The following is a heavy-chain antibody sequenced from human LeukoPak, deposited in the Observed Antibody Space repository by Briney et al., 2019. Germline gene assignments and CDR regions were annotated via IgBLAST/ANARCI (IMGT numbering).Heavy chain of an antibody. J-gene: IGHJ6*02. CDR3: AGTTGSSWSYGMDV. Sequence: PSETLSLTCTVSAGSISSHYWSWIRQPAGKGLEWIGRIYSSGSTDYNASLQSRVTMSVDTSKNQFSLKLSSVTAADTAVYYCAGTTGSSWSYGMDVWGQGTTVTVSS. V-gene: IGHV4-4*07. CDR1: AGSISSHY. CDR2: IYSSGST. D-gene: IGHD6-13*01.